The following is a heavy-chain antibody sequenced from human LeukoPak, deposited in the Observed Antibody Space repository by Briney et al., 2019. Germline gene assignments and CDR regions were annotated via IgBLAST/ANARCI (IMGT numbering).Heavy chain of an antibody. J-gene: IGHJ4*02. CDR3: ARGAQYSSGWYSKELDY. Sequence: SVKVSCKASVGTFSSYAISGVRQAPGQGLEWMGGIIPIFGTANYAQKFQGRVTITADESTSTDYMELSSLRSEDTAVYYCARGAQYSSGWYSKELDYWGQGTLVTVSS. CDR2: IIPIFGTA. CDR1: VGTFSSYA. V-gene: IGHV1-69*01. D-gene: IGHD6-19*01.